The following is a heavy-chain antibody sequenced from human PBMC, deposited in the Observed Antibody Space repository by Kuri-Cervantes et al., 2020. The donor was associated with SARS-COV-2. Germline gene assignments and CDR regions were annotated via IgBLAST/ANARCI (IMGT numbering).Heavy chain of an antibody. CDR3: ARDRGSSSPLDY. CDR1: GGSISSYY. Sequence: GSLRLSCTVSGGSISSYYWSWIRQPPGKGLEWIGYIYYSGSANYNPSLKSRVTISVDTSKNQFSLKLSSVTAADTAVYYCARDRGSSSPLDYWGQGTLVTVSS. J-gene: IGHJ4*02. D-gene: IGHD6-13*01. CDR2: IYYSGSA. V-gene: IGHV4-59*12.